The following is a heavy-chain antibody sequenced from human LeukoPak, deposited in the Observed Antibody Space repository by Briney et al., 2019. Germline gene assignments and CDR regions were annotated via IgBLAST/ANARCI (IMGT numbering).Heavy chain of an antibody. CDR1: GYTFTGYY. D-gene: IGHD3-9*01. CDR2: INPNSGGT. Sequence: ASVKVSCKASGYTFTGYYMHWVRQAPGQGLEWMGRINPNSGGTNYAQKFQGRVTMTRDMSISTAYMELSRLRSDDTAVYYCARGPPSYDILTGLFDYWGQGTLVTVSS. V-gene: IGHV1-2*06. J-gene: IGHJ4*02. CDR3: ARGPPSYDILTGLFDY.